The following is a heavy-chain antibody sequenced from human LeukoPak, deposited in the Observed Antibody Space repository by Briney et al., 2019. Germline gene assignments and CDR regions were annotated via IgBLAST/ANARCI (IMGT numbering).Heavy chain of an antibody. CDR2: INTDGTVT. D-gene: IGHD5-24*01. J-gene: IGHJ4*02. V-gene: IGHV3-74*01. CDR1: GFTFSNYW. CDR3: ATKWWLATPPDS. Sequence: GGSLRLSCAASGFTFSNYWMLWVRQAPGKGLESVSRINTDGTVTTCADSVKGRFTVSRDNADNTMFLQMNSVRDEDTAVYCGATKWWLATPPDSWGQGTPVTVSS.